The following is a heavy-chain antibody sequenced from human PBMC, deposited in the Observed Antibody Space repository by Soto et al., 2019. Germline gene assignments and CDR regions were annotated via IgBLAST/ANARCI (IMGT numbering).Heavy chain of an antibody. CDR2: VYHSGTT. CDR3: VRGFYDGGGYSSPFDY. J-gene: IGHJ4*02. CDR1: GVSITSGY. V-gene: IGHV4-59*01. D-gene: IGHD3-22*01. Sequence: SETLSLTCTVSGVSITSGYWNWIRQPPGKGLEWIGYVYHSGTTNYNPSLKSRVTISLGTSRSQLSLRLTSVTAADTAVYYCVRGFYDGGGYSSPFDYWGQGIRVTVS.